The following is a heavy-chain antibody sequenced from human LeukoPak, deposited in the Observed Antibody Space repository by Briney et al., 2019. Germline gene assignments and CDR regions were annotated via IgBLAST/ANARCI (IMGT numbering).Heavy chain of an antibody. D-gene: IGHD3-10*01. V-gene: IGHV3-30*02. J-gene: IGHJ4*02. CDR1: GFTFSSYG. CDR3: AKGAQYYGSGSHRRGHYFDS. CDR2: LRSDGSNK. Sequence: GGSLRLSCAASGFTFSSYGMHWVRQAPGKVLEGVALLRSDGSNKYYADSVKGRFTISRDNSKNTLYLQMSSLRAEDTAVYYCAKGAQYYGSGSHRRGHYFDSWGQGTLVTVSS.